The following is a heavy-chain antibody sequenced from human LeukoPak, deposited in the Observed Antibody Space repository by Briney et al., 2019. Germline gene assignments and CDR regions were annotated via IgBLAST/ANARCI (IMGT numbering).Heavy chain of an antibody. CDR2: ISYDGSNK. Sequence: PGGSLRLSCAASGFTFSSYGMHWVRQAPGKGLEWVAVISYDGSNKYYADSVKGRFTISRDNSKNTLYLQMNSLRAEDTAVYYCAEVETPGDYWGQGTLVTVSS. V-gene: IGHV3-30*18. D-gene: IGHD2-15*01. CDR1: GFTFSSYG. J-gene: IGHJ4*02. CDR3: AEVETPGDY.